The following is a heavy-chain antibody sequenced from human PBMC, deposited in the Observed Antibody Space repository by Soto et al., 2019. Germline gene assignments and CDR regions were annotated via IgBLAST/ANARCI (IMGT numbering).Heavy chain of an antibody. V-gene: IGHV3-21*01. D-gene: IGHD4-17*01. J-gene: IGHJ6*02. CDR2: ISSSSSYI. Sequence: GGSLRLSCAASGFTFSSYSMTWVRQAPGKGLEWVSSISSSSSYIYNADSVRGRFTISRDNAKNSLYLQMNSLRAEDTAVYYCARDKFVFFYGDALGYSYYGMDFWGQGTTVTVSS. CDR3: ARDKFVFFYGDALGYSYYGMDF. CDR1: GFTFSSYS.